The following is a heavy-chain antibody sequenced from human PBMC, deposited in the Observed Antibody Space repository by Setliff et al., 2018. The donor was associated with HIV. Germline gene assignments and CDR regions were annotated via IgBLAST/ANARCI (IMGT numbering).Heavy chain of an antibody. D-gene: IGHD6-19*01. J-gene: IGHJ4*02. CDR1: GYTFTSYG. V-gene: IGHV1-18*01. CDR2: ISAYNGTA. Sequence: GASVKVSCKASGYTFTSYGISWVRQAPGQGLEWMGWISAYNGTAKYAQKFQGRVTITADESTTTAYMELNSLRSEDTAVYYCARDGLLEAGIRFDYWGQGTLVTVSS. CDR3: ARDGLLEAGIRFDY.